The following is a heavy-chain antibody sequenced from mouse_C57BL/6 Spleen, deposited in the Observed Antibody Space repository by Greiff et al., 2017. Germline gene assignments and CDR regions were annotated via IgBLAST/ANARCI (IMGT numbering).Heavy chain of an antibody. CDR3: ASEGLLRYWFAY. J-gene: IGHJ3*01. Sequence: EVKLMESGGGLVQPKGSLKLSCAASGFTFNTYAMHWVRQDPGKGLEWVARIRSKSSNNATYYADSVKDRFTISRDDSQSMLYLQMNNLTSEDTAVYYCASEGLLRYWFAYWGQVTPVSASA. CDR1: GFTFNTYA. D-gene: IGHD1-1*01. CDR2: IRSKSSNNAT. V-gene: IGHV10-3*01.